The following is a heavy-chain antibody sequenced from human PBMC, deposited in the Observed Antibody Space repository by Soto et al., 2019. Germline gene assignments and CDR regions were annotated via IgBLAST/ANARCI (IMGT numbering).Heavy chain of an antibody. Sequence: PGGSLRLSCAASGFTFSSYSMNWVRQAPGKGLEWVSSISSSSSYIYYADSVKGRFTISRDNAKNSLYLQMNSLRAEDTAVYYCARDGYYDSSGYSLDYWGQGTLVTVSS. CDR1: GFTFSSYS. CDR3: ARDGYYDSSGYSLDY. J-gene: IGHJ4*02. V-gene: IGHV3-21*01. CDR2: ISSSSSYI. D-gene: IGHD3-22*01.